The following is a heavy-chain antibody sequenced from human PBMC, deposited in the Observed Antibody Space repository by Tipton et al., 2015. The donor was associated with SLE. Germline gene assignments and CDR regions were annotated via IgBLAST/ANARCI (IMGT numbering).Heavy chain of an antibody. V-gene: IGHV1-2*06. CDR3: ARELTTTPDWNPVDY. J-gene: IGHJ4*02. CDR2: INPNSGGT. Sequence: QVQLVQSGAEVKKPGASVKVSCKASGYTFTGYYMHWVRQAPGQGLEWMGRINPNSGGTNYAQKFQGRVTMTRDTSISTAYMELSRLRSDDTAVYYCARELTTTPDWNPVDYWGQGTLVTVSS. CDR1: GYTFTGYY. D-gene: IGHD1-1*01.